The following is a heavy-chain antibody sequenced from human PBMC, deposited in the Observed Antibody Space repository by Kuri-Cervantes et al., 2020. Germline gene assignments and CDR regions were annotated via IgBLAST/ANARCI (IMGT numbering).Heavy chain of an antibody. J-gene: IGHJ6*02. CDR1: GFTFSSYS. CDR3: ARDIPSQWLVEIYGMDV. Sequence: GGSLRLSCAASGFTFSSYSMNWVRQAPGKGLEWVSSISSISSYIYYADSVKGRFTISRDNAKNSLYLQMNSLRAEDTAVYYCARDIPSQWLVEIYGMDVWGQGTTVTVSS. D-gene: IGHD6-19*01. CDR2: ISSISSYI. V-gene: IGHV3-21*01.